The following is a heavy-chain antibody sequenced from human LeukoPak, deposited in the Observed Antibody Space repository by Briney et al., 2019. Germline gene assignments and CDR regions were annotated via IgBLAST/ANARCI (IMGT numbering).Heavy chain of an antibody. CDR3: AKASYDFWSGIDY. V-gene: IGHV3-23*01. Sequence: PGVSLRLSCAASGFTFSSYAMSWVRQAPGKGLEWVSTISGSGGSTYYADSVKARFTISSDSSKSTLYLQMNSLRAEDTAVYYCAKASYDFWSGIDYWGQGTLVTVSS. CDR2: ISGSGGST. CDR1: GFTFSSYA. J-gene: IGHJ4*02. D-gene: IGHD3-3*01.